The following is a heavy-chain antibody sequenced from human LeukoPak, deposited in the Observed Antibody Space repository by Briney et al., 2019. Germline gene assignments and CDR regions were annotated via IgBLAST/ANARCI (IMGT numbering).Heavy chain of an antibody. Sequence: GGSLRLSCAASGFTFSSYWMNWVRQAPGKGLVWVSRIASDGSSTTYADSVKGRFSISRNNAKNTLYLQMNSLRVEDTAVYYCARGRPHGNDYWGQGTLVTVSS. J-gene: IGHJ4*02. CDR3: ARGRPHGNDY. V-gene: IGHV3-74*01. D-gene: IGHD4-23*01. CDR2: IASDGSST. CDR1: GFTFSSYW.